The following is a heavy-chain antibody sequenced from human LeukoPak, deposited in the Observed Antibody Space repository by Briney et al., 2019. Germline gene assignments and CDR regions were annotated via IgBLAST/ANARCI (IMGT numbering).Heavy chain of an antibody. Sequence: PSETLSLTCAVSGYSISSDYYWGWIRQPPGKGLEWIGNIYHSGSTYYNPFLKSRVTISVDTSKNQFSLKLSSVTAADTAVYYCAQQSLRSPDYWGQGTLVTVSS. J-gene: IGHJ4*02. D-gene: IGHD3-16*01. CDR3: AQQSLRSPDY. CDR1: GYSISSDYY. V-gene: IGHV4-38-2*01. CDR2: IYHSGST.